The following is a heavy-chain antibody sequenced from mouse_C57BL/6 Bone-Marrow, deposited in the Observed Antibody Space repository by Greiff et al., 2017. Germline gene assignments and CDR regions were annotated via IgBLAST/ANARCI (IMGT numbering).Heavy chain of an antibody. V-gene: IGHV1-14*01. CDR1: GYTFTSYV. CDR3: ARDYGSSDYAMDY. Sequence: EVQVVESGPELVKPGASVKMSCKASGYTFTSYVMHWVKQKPGRGLEWIGYIYPYNDGTKYNEKFKGKATLTSDKSSSTAYMELSGLTSEDSAVYYCARDYGSSDYAMDYWGQGTSVTVSS. J-gene: IGHJ4*01. CDR2: IYPYNDGT. D-gene: IGHD1-1*01.